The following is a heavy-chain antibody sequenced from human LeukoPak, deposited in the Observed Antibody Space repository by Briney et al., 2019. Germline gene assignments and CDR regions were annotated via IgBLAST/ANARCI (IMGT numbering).Heavy chain of an antibody. V-gene: IGHV3-23*01. D-gene: IGHD1-14*01. Sequence: GGSLRLSCEASGFTFSSHAMSWVRQAPGKGLEWVSTITSISNTYYPDSVKGRFTISRDNSRDTLYLQMNTLRAEDTAIYYCAHRTDFDSWGQGTLVTVSS. J-gene: IGHJ4*02. CDR3: AHRTDFDS. CDR2: ITSISNT. CDR1: GFTFSSHA.